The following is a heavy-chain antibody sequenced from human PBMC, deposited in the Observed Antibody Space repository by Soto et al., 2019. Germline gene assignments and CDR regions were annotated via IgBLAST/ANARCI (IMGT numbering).Heavy chain of an antibody. Sequence: SETLSLTCTVSGCSIRSYYWTWIRQPPGKGLEWIGYIYYSGSTSYNPSLKSRLTLSVDTSKNKFSLKLHSVSAADTDVYYCARLGRRLLSLDFWGQGTLVTVSS. CDR3: ARLGRRLLSLDF. J-gene: IGHJ4*01. V-gene: IGHV4-59*08. CDR2: IYYSGST. CDR1: GCSIRSYY. D-gene: IGHD1-26*01.